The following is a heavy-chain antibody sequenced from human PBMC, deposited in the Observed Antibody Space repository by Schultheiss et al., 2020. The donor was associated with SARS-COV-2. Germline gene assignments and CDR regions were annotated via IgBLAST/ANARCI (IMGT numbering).Heavy chain of an antibody. D-gene: IGHD5-18*01. Sequence: GGSLRLSCAASGFIFSSYGMHWVRQAPGKGLEWVAVIWYDGSNKYYADSVKGRFTISRDNSKNTLYLQMNSLRAEDTAVYYCARDQRGYSPLHVWGQGTTVTVSS. V-gene: IGHV3-33*01. CDR1: GFIFSSYG. CDR3: ARDQRGYSPLHV. J-gene: IGHJ6*02. CDR2: IWYDGSNK.